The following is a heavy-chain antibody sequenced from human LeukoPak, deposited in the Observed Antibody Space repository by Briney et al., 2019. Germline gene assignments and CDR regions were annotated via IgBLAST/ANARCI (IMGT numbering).Heavy chain of an antibody. J-gene: IGHJ4*02. CDR3: AKEANWNLHYPHFDY. CDR1: GFTFSSYA. CDR2: ISGSGGST. D-gene: IGHD1-7*01. Sequence: SGGSLRLSCAASGFTFSSYAMSWVRQAPGKGLEWVSAISGSGGSTYYADSVKGRFTISGDNSKNTLYLQMNSLRAEDTAVYYCAKEANWNLHYPHFDYWGQGTLVTVSS. V-gene: IGHV3-23*01.